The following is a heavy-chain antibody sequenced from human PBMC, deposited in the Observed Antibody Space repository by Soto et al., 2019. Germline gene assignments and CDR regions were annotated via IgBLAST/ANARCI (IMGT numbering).Heavy chain of an antibody. CDR2: IYYSGST. CDR1: GGSISSYY. J-gene: IGHJ6*02. V-gene: IGHV4-59*08. CDR3: ARQYGDYVGIYYGMDV. Sequence: QVQLQESGPGLVKPSETLSLTCTVSGGSISSYYWSWIRQPPGKGLEWIGYIYYSGSTNYNPSLKSRVTISVDTSKNQFSLKLSSVTAADTAVYYCARQYGDYVGIYYGMDVWGQGTTVTVSS. D-gene: IGHD4-17*01.